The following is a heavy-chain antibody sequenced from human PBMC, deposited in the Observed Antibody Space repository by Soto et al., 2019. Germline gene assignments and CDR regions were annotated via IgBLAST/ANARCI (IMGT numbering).Heavy chain of an antibody. J-gene: IGHJ4*02. CDR1: GFTFSKAW. CDR2: IKSKADGETT. Sequence: EVQLVESGGGLVKPGGSLRLSCAASGFTFSKAWMSWVRQAPGKGLEWVGRIKSKADGETTDYAAPVKGRFTISRDDXXNTLYLQMSSLKTEDTAVYYCTPDPRTVTAPFLDYWGQGTLVTVSS. V-gene: IGHV3-15*01. CDR3: TPDPRTVTAPFLDY. D-gene: IGHD2-15*01.